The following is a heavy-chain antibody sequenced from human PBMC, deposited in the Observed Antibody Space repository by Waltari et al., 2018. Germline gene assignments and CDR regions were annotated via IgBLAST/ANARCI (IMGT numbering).Heavy chain of an antibody. V-gene: IGHV4-59*01. CDR2: IFYRGDT. J-gene: IGHJ4*02. Sequence: QVQLQESGPGLVKPSETLSLSCTVSGGAIGSYVWSWIRRPPGKGLGWIASIFYRGDTNYNPSLKSRVTMSVDTSKNQFSLKMSSVTAADTAVYFCARVADSGYDDRGHFDFWGQGTLVTVSS. D-gene: IGHD5-12*01. CDR3: ARVADSGYDDRGHFDF. CDR1: GGAIGSYV.